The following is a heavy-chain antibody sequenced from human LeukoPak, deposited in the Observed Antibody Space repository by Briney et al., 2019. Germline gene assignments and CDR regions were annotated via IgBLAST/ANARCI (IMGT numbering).Heavy chain of an antibody. Sequence: SSVKVSCKASGGTFSSYAISWVRQAPGQGLEWMGRIIPIFGTANYAQKSQGRVTITTDESTSTAYMELSSLRSEDTAVYYCARGDSSGWYMRWFDPWGQGTLVTVSS. CDR2: IIPIFGTA. CDR1: GGTFSSYA. CDR3: ARGDSSGWYMRWFDP. J-gene: IGHJ5*02. D-gene: IGHD6-19*01. V-gene: IGHV1-69*05.